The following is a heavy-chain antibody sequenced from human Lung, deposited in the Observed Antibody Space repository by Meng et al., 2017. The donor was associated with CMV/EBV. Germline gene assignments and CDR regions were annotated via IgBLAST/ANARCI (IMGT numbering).Heavy chain of an antibody. J-gene: IGHJ4*02. CDR1: GFTFTNYW. V-gene: IGHV3-7*01. D-gene: IGHD7-27*01. CDR3: AREYWGPDY. Sequence: GESLKISCAASGFTFTNYWMTWVRQAPGKGLEWVGNINEAGSVKHYVDSVKGRFTMSRDNAKNSVYLQMNALRADDTAVYFCAREYWGPDYWGQGTLVNVSS. CDR2: INEAGSVK.